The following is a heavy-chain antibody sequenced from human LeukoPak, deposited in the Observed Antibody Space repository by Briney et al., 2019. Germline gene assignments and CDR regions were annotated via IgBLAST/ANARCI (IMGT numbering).Heavy chain of an antibody. J-gene: IGHJ4*02. CDR3: ANRGATSGWLDYFDY. V-gene: IGHV3-23*01. Sequence: PGGSLRLSCAASGFTFSSYAMSWVRQTPGKGLEWASAISGSGGTTYYSDSVKGRFTISRDNSKNTLYPQMNSLRAEDTAVYYCANRGATSGWLDYFDYWGQGTLVTVSS. CDR2: ISGSGGTT. CDR1: GFTFSSYA. D-gene: IGHD6-19*01.